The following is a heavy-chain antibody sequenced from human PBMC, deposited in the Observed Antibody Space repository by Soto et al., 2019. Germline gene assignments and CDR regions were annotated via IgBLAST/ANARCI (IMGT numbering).Heavy chain of an antibody. CDR2: IYSGGSK. CDR3: ARDYSYYDSSGYTALDGMDV. J-gene: IGHJ6*02. D-gene: IGHD3-22*01. CDR1: GFTVSSNY. Sequence: PGGSLRLSCAASGFTVSSNYMSWVRQAPGKGLEWVSGIYSGGSKYYADSVKGRFTISRDNSKNTLYLQMNSLRAEDTAVYYCARDYSYYDSSGYTALDGMDVWGQGTTVTVSS. V-gene: IGHV3-66*01.